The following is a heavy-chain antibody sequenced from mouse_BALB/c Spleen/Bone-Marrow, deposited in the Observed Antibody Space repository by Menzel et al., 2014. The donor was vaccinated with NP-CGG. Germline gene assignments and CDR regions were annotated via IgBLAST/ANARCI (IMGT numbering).Heavy chain of an antibody. D-gene: IGHD1-1*01. CDR3: ARYRYYGSSGWDY. J-gene: IGHJ4*01. Sequence: VQLQQSGAELVKPGASVKLSCTASGFNIKDTYIHWVKQRPEQGLEWIGRIDPANGNTKYDPKFQGKATITADTSSNTAYLHLNSLTSEDTAVYYCARYRYYGSSGWDYWGQGTSVTVSS. CDR1: GFNIKDTY. CDR2: IDPANGNT. V-gene: IGHV14-3*02.